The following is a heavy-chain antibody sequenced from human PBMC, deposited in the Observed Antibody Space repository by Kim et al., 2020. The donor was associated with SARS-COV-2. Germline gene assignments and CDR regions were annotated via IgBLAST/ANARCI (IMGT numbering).Heavy chain of an antibody. J-gene: IGHJ4*02. V-gene: IGHV3-30*01. CDR3: ASLPTNRSPSGMIDY. Sequence: ESWKGRFTIAKDTSKNTLCLKMNSLRAEDTAVYYCASLPTNRSPSGMIDYWGQGTLVTVSS. D-gene: IGHD1-1*01.